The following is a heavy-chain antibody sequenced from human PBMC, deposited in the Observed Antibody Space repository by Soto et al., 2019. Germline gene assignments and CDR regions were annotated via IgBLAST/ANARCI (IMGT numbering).Heavy chain of an antibody. Sequence: GGSLRLSCAASGFTLSSYAMSWVRQAPGKGLEWVSYISESDGSTYYADSVKGRFTISRDNSKNTLFLQMNSLRVEDTAVYYCAHVDTVLIRGVYYHYEMDVWGQGTTVTVSS. J-gene: IGHJ6*02. D-gene: IGHD5-18*01. CDR1: GFTLSSYA. V-gene: IGHV3-23*01. CDR3: AHVDTVLIRGVYYHYEMDV. CDR2: ISESDGST.